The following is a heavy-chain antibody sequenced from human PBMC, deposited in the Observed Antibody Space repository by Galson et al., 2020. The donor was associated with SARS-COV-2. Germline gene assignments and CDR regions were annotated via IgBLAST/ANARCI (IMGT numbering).Heavy chain of an antibody. V-gene: IGHV4-31*03. CDR1: GGSISSGGYY. D-gene: IGHD4-17*01. Sequence: SETLSLTCTVSGGSISSGGYYWSWIRQHPGKGLEGIGYIYYSGSTYYNPSLKSRVTISVDTSKNQFSLKLSSVTAADTAVYYCARAPSTVAFDPWGQGTLVTVSS. CDR2: IYYSGST. J-gene: IGHJ5*02. CDR3: ARAPSTVAFDP.